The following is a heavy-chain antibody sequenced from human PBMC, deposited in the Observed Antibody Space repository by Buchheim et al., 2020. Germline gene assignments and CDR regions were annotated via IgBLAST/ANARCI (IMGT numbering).Heavy chain of an antibody. V-gene: IGHV3-48*03. CDR3: AKAASSSWYGASYYGLDV. CDR2: ISGSGSTT. CDR1: GFTFSSYE. D-gene: IGHD6-13*01. J-gene: IGHJ6*02. Sequence: EVQLVESGGGLVQPGGSVRLSCAASGFTFSSYEMNWVRQAPGKGLEWVSYISGSGSTTFYADSVKGRFTISRDNVKYSLYLQMNSLRVEDAAIYYCAKAASSSWYGASYYGLDVWGQGTT.